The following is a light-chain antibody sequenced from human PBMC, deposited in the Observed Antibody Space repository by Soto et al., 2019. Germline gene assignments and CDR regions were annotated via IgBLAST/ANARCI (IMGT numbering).Light chain of an antibody. CDR1: QSVSNN. V-gene: IGKV3-15*01. CDR2: GAS. CDR3: HQYNNWWT. J-gene: IGKJ1*01. Sequence: EIVMTQSPATLSASPGERATLSCRASQSVSNNLAWYHQKPGQAPRLLIYGASTRATGIPARFSGSGSGTEFTLTISSLQPEDFAVYYCHQYNNWWTFGQGTKVEIK.